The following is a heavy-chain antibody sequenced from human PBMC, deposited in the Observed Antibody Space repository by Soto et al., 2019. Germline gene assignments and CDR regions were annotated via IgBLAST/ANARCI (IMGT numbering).Heavy chain of an antibody. V-gene: IGHV3-48*03. Sequence: GGSLRLSCAASGFTFSSYEMNWVRQAPGKGLEWVSYISSSGSTIYYADSVKGRFTISRDNAKNSLYLQMNSLRAEDTAVYYCARDHVDKAMVHRDAFDIWGQGTMVTVSS. J-gene: IGHJ3*02. D-gene: IGHD5-18*01. CDR3: ARDHVDKAMVHRDAFDI. CDR1: GFTFSSYE. CDR2: ISSSGSTI.